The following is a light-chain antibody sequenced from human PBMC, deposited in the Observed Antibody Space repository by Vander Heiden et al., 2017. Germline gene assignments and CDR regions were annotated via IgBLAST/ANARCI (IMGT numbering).Light chain of an antibody. J-gene: IGKJ2*02. CDR3: QQYNSYCT. CDR2: KAS. Sequence: IQMTQSPSTLSASVGDKVTISCRANQSITNSLAWYQQKPGRAPKLLIYKASTLENGVPSRFSGSGSGTEFSLTISSLQPDDFATYYCQQYNSYCTFGQGTKLEIK. V-gene: IGKV1-5*03. CDR1: QSITNS.